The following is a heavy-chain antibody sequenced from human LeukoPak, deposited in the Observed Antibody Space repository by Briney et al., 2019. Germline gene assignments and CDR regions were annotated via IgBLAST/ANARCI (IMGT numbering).Heavy chain of an antibody. CDR2: IYYSGST. V-gene: IGHV4-59*01. Sequence: SETLSLTCTVSGGSISSYYWSWIRQPPGKGLEWIGYIYYSGSTNYNPSLKSRVTISVDTPKNQFSLKLSSVTAADTAVYYCARGDSSGYYILYWGQGTLVTVSS. CDR1: GGSISSYY. D-gene: IGHD3-22*01. CDR3: ARGDSSGYYILY. J-gene: IGHJ4*02.